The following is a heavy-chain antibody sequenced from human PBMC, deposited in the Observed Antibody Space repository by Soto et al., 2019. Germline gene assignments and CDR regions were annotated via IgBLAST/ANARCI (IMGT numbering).Heavy chain of an antibody. D-gene: IGHD6-19*01. J-gene: IGHJ4*02. CDR1: GASISAYH. CDR2: IYDSGST. V-gene: IGHV4-59*08. CDR3: ARRATAVAGTGYFDY. Sequence: SETLSLTCTLSGASISAYHWSWIRQPPGKELEWIGTIYDSGSTKYSPSLRSRVTISRDTPANQFSLSLSSVTAADTAVYYCARRATAVAGTGYFDYWGQGPLVTVSS.